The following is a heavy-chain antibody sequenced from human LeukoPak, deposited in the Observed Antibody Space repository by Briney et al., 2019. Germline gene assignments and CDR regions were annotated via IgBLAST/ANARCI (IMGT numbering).Heavy chain of an antibody. D-gene: IGHD5-18*01. V-gene: IGHV3-48*03. J-gene: IGHJ4*02. CDR3: ARDRVRIQLWPTFDY. CDR1: GFTFSSYE. Sequence: GSLRLSCAASGFTFSSYEMNWVRQAPGKGLEWVSYISSSGGTIYYADSVKGRFTISRDNAKNSLYLQMNSLRAEDTAVYYCARDRVRIQLWPTFDYWGQGTLVTVSS. CDR2: ISSSGGTI.